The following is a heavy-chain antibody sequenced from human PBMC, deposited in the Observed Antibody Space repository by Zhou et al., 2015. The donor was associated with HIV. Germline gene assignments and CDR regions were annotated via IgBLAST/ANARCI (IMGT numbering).Heavy chain of an antibody. V-gene: IGHV1-69*01. D-gene: IGHD2-15*01. J-gene: IGHJ6*02. CDR3: ASAPPTPAPHDYYYGMDV. Sequence: QVQLVQSGAEVKKPGSSVKVSCKASGGTFSSYAXSWVRQAPGQGLEWMGGIIPIFGTANYAQKFQGRVTITADESTSTAYMELSSLRSEDTAVYYCASAPPTPAPHDYYYGMDVWGRRDHGHRLL. CDR1: GGTFSSYA. CDR2: IIPIFGTA.